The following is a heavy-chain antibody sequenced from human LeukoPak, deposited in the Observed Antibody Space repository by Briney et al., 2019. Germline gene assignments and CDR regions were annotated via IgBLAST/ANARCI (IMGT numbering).Heavy chain of an antibody. J-gene: IGHJ5*02. Sequence: PSETLSLTCTVSGSSISSSSYYWGWIRQPPGKGLEWIGSIYYSGSTYYNPSLKSRVTISVDTSKNQFSLKLSSVTAADTAVYYCARRGHGNSSSWYRGWARGQDWFDPWGQGTLVTVSS. CDR2: IYYSGST. D-gene: IGHD6-13*01. V-gene: IGHV4-39*01. CDR3: ARRGHGNSSSWYRGWARGQDWFDP. CDR1: GSSISSSSYY.